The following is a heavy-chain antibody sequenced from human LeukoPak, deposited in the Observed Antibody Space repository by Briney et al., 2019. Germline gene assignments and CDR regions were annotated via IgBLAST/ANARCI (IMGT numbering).Heavy chain of an antibody. CDR1: GFTFSNYG. Sequence: GGSLRLSCAASGFTFSNYGLHWVRQAPGKGLEWVAVISNDGSKRYYTESVKGRFTISRDNSKNTLYLQMSSLRAEDTAVYYCAKDLSRAHYYGMDVWGQGTTVTVSS. CDR2: ISNDGSKR. J-gene: IGHJ6*02. V-gene: IGHV3-30*18. CDR3: AKDLSRAHYYGMDV.